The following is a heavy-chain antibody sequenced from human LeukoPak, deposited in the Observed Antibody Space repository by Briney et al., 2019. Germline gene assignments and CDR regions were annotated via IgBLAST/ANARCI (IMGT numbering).Heavy chain of an antibody. CDR1: GFTFSSYA. CDR2: ISYDGSNK. CDR3: ARVRDYSGYEGY. Sequence: GGSLRLSCAASGFTFSSYAMHWVRQAPGKGLEWVAVISYDGSNKYYADSVKGRFTISRDNSKNTLYLQMNSLRAEDTAVYYCARVRDYSGYEGYWGQGTLVTVSS. D-gene: IGHD5-12*01. V-gene: IGHV3-30*04. J-gene: IGHJ4*02.